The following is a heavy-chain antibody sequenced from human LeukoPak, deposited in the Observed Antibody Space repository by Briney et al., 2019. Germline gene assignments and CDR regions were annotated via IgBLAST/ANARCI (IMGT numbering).Heavy chain of an antibody. CDR2: ISSSASTI. Sequence: GGSLRLSCAASGFSFSNYEMNWVRQAPGKGLEWVSYISSSASTIYYADSVKGRFTISRDNAKNSLYLQMNSLRAEDTAVYYCARGVFYSSDYSNCFDPWGQGTLVTVSS. CDR3: ARGVFYSSDYSNCFDP. CDR1: GFSFSNYE. J-gene: IGHJ5*02. V-gene: IGHV3-48*03. D-gene: IGHD6-19*01.